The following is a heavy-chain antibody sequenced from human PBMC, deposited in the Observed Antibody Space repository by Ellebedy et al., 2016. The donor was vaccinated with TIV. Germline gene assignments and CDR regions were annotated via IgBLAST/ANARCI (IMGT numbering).Heavy chain of an antibody. CDR1: GFTFSFYA. Sequence: GESLKISCAASGFTFSFYAMHWVRQAPGKGLEWVSIIYSGGSTYYADSVKGRFTISRDNSKNTLYLHLNSLKADDTALYYCAIQLWQPYYWGQGTLVTVSS. CDR2: IYSGGST. V-gene: IGHV3-66*04. D-gene: IGHD1-14*01. J-gene: IGHJ4*02. CDR3: AIQLWQPYY.